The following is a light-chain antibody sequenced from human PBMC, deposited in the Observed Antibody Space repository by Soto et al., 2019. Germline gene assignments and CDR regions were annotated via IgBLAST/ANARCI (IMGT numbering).Light chain of an antibody. CDR1: QSISRS. J-gene: IGKJ3*01. V-gene: IGKV1-5*01. CDR2: DAS. CDR3: QHYNDFLLI. Sequence: DIQMTHSPSTLSASVGDRVTITCRASQSISRSLAWYKQNPGKAPKIVIYDASSLESGVPSRFRGSGSGTEFTLTISSLQPDDFATYYCQHYNDFLLIFGPGTKVDIK.